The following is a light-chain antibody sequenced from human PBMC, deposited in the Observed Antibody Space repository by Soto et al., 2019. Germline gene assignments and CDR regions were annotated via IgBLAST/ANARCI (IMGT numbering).Light chain of an antibody. J-gene: IGKJ5*01. Sequence: EIVLTQSPGTLSLSPGERATLYCRSSQTVNANFLAWYQQKPGQAPRLLIYGVSNRAPGIPDRFSGSGSGTDITLTISRLEPEDFAVYYCQQRSNWPLTFGQGTRLEIK. V-gene: IGKV3D-20*02. CDR2: GVS. CDR3: QQRSNWPLT. CDR1: QTVNANF.